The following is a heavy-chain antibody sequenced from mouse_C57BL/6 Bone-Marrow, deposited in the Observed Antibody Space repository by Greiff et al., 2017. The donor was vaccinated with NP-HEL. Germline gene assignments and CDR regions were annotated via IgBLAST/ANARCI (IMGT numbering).Heavy chain of an antibody. J-gene: IGHJ2*01. D-gene: IGHD3-3*01. CDR3: ARWGDSSYFDY. V-gene: IGHV1-9*01. CDR2: ILPGSGST. Sequence: VQLQQSGAELVKPGASVKISCKASGYAFSSYWMNWVKQRPGKGLEWIGEILPGSGSTNYNEKFKGKATFTADTSSNTAYMQLSSLTTEDSAIYYCARWGDSSYFDYWGQGTTLTVSS. CDR1: GYAFSSYW.